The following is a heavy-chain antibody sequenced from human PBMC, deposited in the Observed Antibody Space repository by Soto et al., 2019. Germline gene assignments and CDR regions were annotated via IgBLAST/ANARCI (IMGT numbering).Heavy chain of an antibody. Sequence: SETLSLTCTVSGGSIGSYSWSWIRQPPGKGLEWIGYIYHSGSTYYNPSLKSRVTISVDRSKNQFSLKLSSVTAADTAVYYCVRVPGPWGQGTLVTVSS. CDR2: IYHSGST. CDR3: VRVPGP. V-gene: IGHV4-30-2*01. CDR1: GGSIGSYS. J-gene: IGHJ5*02.